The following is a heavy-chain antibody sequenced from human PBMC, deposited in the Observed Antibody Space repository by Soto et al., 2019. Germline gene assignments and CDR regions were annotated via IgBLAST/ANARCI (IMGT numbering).Heavy chain of an antibody. CDR1: GNRFTTSW. D-gene: IGHD6-25*01. V-gene: IGHV5-51*01. J-gene: IGHJ6*04. CDR3: ARLGSGLDV. CDR2: IFPSDSDT. Sequence: ESLKISCQGSGNRFTTSWIAWVRQTPGKGLEWMGIIFPSDSDTRYSPSFQGQVTISVDRSISTTYLHWSSLKASDTAMYYCARLGSGLDVWGEGTTVTVSS.